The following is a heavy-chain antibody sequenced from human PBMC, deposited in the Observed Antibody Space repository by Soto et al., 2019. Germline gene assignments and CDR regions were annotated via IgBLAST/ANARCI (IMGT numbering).Heavy chain of an antibody. D-gene: IGHD2-8*02. J-gene: IGHJ4*02. Sequence: PSETLSLTCTVSGGSISSSSYYRTWIRQPPGTGLEWIGEINHSGSTNYNPSLKSRVTISVDTSKNQFSLKLTSVTAADTAVYYCARDKITGLFDYWGQGTLVTVSS. V-gene: IGHV4-39*07. CDR3: ARDKITGLFDY. CDR1: GGSISSSSYY. CDR2: INHSGST.